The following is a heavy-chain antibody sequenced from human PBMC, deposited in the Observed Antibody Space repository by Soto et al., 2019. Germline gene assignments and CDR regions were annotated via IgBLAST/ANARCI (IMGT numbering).Heavy chain of an antibody. CDR2: IYYSGST. Sequence: SETLSLTCTVSGGSISSYYWSWIRQPPGKGLEWIGYIYYSGSTNYNPSLKSRVTISVDTSKNQFSLKLSSVTAADTAVYYCASSCSSTSCYSRSRPDWAYWYFDLWGRGTLVTVSS. CDR1: GGSISSYY. CDR3: ASSCSSTSCYSRSRPDWAYWYFDL. V-gene: IGHV4-59*01. D-gene: IGHD2-2*01. J-gene: IGHJ2*01.